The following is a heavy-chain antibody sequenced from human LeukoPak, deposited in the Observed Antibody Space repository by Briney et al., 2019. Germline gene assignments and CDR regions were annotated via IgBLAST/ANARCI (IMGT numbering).Heavy chain of an antibody. Sequence: QAGGSLRLSCAASGFTFSSYAMHWVRQAPGKGLEWVAVISYDGSNKYYADSVKGRFTISRDNSKNTLYLQMNSLRAEDTAVYYCARDYSGYEDYYYMDVWGKGTTVTVSS. CDR3: ARDYSGYEDYYYMDV. D-gene: IGHD5-12*01. CDR1: GFTFSSYA. J-gene: IGHJ6*03. V-gene: IGHV3-30-3*01. CDR2: ISYDGSNK.